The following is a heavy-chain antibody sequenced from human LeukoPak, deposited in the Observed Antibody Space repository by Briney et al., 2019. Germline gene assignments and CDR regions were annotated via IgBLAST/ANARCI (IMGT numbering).Heavy chain of an antibody. CDR2: INHSGST. J-gene: IGHJ4*02. D-gene: IGHD3-10*01. Sequence: SETLSLTCAVYGGSFSGYYWSWIRQPPGKGLEWIGEINHSGSTNYNPSLKSRVTISVDTSKNQFSLKLSSVTAADTAVYYCAGLLYGSGSYYLDYWGQGTLVTVSS. CDR3: AGLLYGSGSYYLDY. V-gene: IGHV4-34*01. CDR1: GGSFSGYY.